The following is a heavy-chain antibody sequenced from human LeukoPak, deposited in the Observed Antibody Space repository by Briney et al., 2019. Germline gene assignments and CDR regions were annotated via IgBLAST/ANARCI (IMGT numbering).Heavy chain of an antibody. Sequence: GGSLRLSCAASGFTFSSYSMNWVRQAPGKGLEWVSSISSSSTYIYYADSVKGRFTISRDNSKNTLYLQMNSLRAEDTAVYYCANSRKGYCSGGSCYYYYYMDVWGKGTTVTVSS. CDR2: ISSSSTYI. CDR1: GFTFSSYS. J-gene: IGHJ6*03. CDR3: ANSRKGYCSGGSCYYYYYMDV. D-gene: IGHD2-15*01. V-gene: IGHV3-21*04.